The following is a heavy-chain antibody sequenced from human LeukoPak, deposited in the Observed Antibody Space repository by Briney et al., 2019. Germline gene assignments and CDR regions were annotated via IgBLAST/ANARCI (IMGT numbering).Heavy chain of an antibody. CDR1: GGSISSNY. CDR3: ARDLRWGYNWFDP. D-gene: IGHD4-23*01. V-gene: IGHV4-59*12. Sequence: SGTLPLTCTVSGGSISSNYWSWIRQAPGKGLEWIWDIYNGGSTNYNPSLKGRFTISGDNSKNQLSLKLSSVTAADPAVYYCARDLRWGYNWFDPWARGTLVTVSS. CDR2: IYNGGST. J-gene: IGHJ5*02.